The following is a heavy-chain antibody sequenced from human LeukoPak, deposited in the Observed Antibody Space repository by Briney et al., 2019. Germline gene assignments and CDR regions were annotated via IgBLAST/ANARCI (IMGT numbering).Heavy chain of an antibody. D-gene: IGHD2-2*02. J-gene: IGHJ6*03. V-gene: IGHV1-2*02. CDR3: ARGPNIVVVPAAINYYYYYMDV. CDR2: INPNSGGT. Sequence: GASVKVSCKASGYTFTGYYMHWVRQAPGQGLEWMGWINPNSGGTNYAQKFQGRVTMTRDTSISTAYMELSRLRSDDTAVYYCARGPNIVVVPAAINYYYYYMDVWGEGTTVTVSS. CDR1: GYTFTGYY.